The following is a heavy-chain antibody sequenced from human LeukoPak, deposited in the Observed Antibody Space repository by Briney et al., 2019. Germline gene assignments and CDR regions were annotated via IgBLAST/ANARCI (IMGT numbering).Heavy chain of an antibody. Sequence: GGSLRLSCAASGFTFSSYSMNWVRRAPGKGLEWVSSISSSSSYIYYADSVKGRFTISRDNAKNSLYLQMNSLRAEDTAVYYCARGWLDYFDYWGQGTLVTVSS. V-gene: IGHV3-21*01. CDR1: GFTFSSYS. CDR3: ARGWLDYFDY. CDR2: ISSSSSYI. J-gene: IGHJ4*02. D-gene: IGHD6-19*01.